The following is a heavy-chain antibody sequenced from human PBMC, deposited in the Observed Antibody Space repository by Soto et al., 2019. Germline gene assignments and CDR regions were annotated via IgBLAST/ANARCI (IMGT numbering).Heavy chain of an antibody. CDR1: GGTFNTLA. J-gene: IGHJ4*02. CDR3: AXXXXXXXXXXXXXXXXXXXXX. Sequence: QVLLVQSGAEVKKPGSSVKVSCKASGGTFNTLAISWVRQAPGQGLEWMGGIIPILGAANYAQKFQDRVTITADESTTTAYMELSSLISEDTAVYXCAXXXXXXXXXXXXXXXXXXXXXXGQGTLVTVSS. CDR2: IIPILGAA. V-gene: IGHV1-69*11.